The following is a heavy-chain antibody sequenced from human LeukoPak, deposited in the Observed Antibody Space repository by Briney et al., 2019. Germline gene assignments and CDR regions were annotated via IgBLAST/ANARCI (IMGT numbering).Heavy chain of an antibody. J-gene: IGHJ4*02. CDR2: INHSGST. CDR1: GGSFSGYY. V-gene: IGHV4-34*01. Sequence: SESLSLTCAVYGGSFSGYYWSWIRQPPGKGLEWIAKINHSGSTNYNPSLKSRVTISVDTSKNQFSLKLSSVTAADTAVYYCARRLSPYYYDSSGYQFDYWGQGTLVTVSS. CDR3: ARRLSPYYYDSSGYQFDY. D-gene: IGHD3-22*01.